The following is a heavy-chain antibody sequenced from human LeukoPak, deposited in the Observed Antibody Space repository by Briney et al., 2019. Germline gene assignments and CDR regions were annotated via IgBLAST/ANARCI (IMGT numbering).Heavy chain of an antibody. Sequence: ATVKIPCKVSGYTFTDYYMHWVQQAPGKGLEWMGLVDPEDGDTIYAEKFQGRVTITADTSTDTAYMELSSLRSEDTAVYYCATANFDSNPFDYWGQGTLVTVSS. CDR3: ATANFDSNPFDY. V-gene: IGHV1-69-2*01. CDR2: VDPEDGDT. D-gene: IGHD4-11*01. J-gene: IGHJ4*02. CDR1: GYTFTDYY.